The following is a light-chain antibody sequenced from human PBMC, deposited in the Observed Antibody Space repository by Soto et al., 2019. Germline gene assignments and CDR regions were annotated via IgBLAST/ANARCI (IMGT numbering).Light chain of an antibody. Sequence: QSVLTQPASVSGSPGQSITITCTGTSSDVGGYKYVSWYQQHPGKAPKLLIYVVSNRPSGVSNRFSGSKAGNTASLTISGLQAEDEADYYCSSYTTTSTYVFGTGTKVTVL. V-gene: IGLV2-14*01. CDR2: VVS. CDR1: SSDVGGYKY. CDR3: SSYTTTSTYV. J-gene: IGLJ1*01.